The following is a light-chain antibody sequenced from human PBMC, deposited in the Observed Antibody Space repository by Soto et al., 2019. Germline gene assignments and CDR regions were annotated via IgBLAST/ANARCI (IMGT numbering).Light chain of an antibody. CDR3: AAWDDSLNGVV. V-gene: IGLV1-44*01. CDR2: SNN. Sequence: QAVVTQPPSASVTPGQRVTISCSGSSSNIGSNTVNWYQQLPGTAPKLLIYSNNQRPSGVPDRFSGSKSGTSASLAISGLQSEDEADYYCAAWDDSLNGVVFGGGTQLTVL. CDR1: SSNIGSNT. J-gene: IGLJ2*01.